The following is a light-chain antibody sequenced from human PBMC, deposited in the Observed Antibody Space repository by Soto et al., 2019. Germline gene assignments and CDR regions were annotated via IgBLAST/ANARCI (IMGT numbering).Light chain of an antibody. Sequence: QSVLTQPPSASGTPGQRVTISCFGSSSSIGTSYVYWYQQLPGTAPKLLIYKNNQRPSGVPDRFSGSKSGTSASLAISGLRSEDEADYHCASWDDSLSGYVFGTGTKVTVL. CDR3: ASWDDSLSGYV. CDR2: KNN. V-gene: IGLV1-47*01. J-gene: IGLJ1*01. CDR1: SSSIGTSY.